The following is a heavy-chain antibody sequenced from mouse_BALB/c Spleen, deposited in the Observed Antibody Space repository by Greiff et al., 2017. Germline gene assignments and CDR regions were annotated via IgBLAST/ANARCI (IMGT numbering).Heavy chain of an antibody. V-gene: IGHV1-14*01. Sequence: EVQLVESGPELVKPVASVKMSCKAYGYTFTSYVMHWVKQKPGQGLEWIGYINPYNDGTKYNEKFKGKATLTSDKSSSTAYMELSSLTSEDSAVYYCAREILPAMDYWGQGTSVTVSS. CDR3: AREILPAMDY. CDR1: GYTFTSYV. CDR2: INPYNDGT. J-gene: IGHJ4*01.